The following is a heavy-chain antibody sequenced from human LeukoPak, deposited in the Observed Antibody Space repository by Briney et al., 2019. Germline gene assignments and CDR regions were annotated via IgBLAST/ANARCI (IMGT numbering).Heavy chain of an antibody. CDR1: GFTFSSYS. V-gene: IGHV3-48*01. D-gene: IGHD3-16*01. Sequence: GGSLRLSCAASGFTFSSYSMNWVRQAPGKGLEWVSYISSSSSTIYSADSVKGRFTISRDNVKNSLYLQMNSLRAEDTAVYYCARSWGRFDYWGQGTLSPSPQ. J-gene: IGHJ4*02. CDR3: ARSWGRFDY. CDR2: ISSSSSTI.